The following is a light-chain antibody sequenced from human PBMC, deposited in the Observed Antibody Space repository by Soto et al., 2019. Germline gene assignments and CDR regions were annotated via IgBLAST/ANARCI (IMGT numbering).Light chain of an antibody. Sequence: EIVLTQSPGTLSLSPGERATLSCGASQSVSTNYLAWYQQKPGQAPRLLIYGASIRATGIPDKFSGSGSGTDFTLTISRLEPEDFAVYYCQQYGSSPPYTFGQGTKREIK. J-gene: IGKJ2*01. CDR1: QSVSTNY. CDR2: GAS. V-gene: IGKV3-20*01. CDR3: QQYGSSPPYT.